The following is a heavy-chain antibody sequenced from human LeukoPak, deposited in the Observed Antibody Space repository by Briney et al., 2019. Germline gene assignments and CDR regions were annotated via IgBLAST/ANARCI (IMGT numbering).Heavy chain of an antibody. CDR3: ARDVYYYDSSGSRTFDY. V-gene: IGHV4-4*07. J-gene: IGHJ4*02. Sequence: SETLSLTCAVYGGSFSGYYWSWIRQPAGKGLEWIGRIYTSGSTNYNPSLKSRVTMSVDTSKNQFSLKLSSVTAADTAVYYCARDVYYYDSSGSRTFDYWGQGTLVTVSS. D-gene: IGHD3-22*01. CDR2: IYTSGST. CDR1: GGSFSGYY.